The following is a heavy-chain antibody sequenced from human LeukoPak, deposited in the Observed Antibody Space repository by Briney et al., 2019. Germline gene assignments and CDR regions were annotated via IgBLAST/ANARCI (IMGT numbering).Heavy chain of an antibody. CDR2: IKQDGSEK. CDR3: ARELAAAGNSGYYYMDV. J-gene: IGHJ6*03. V-gene: IGHV3-7*01. CDR1: GFTFSNYW. D-gene: IGHD6-13*01. Sequence: PGGSLRLSCAASGFTFSNYWMSWVRQAPGKGLEWVVNIKQDGSEKYYVDSGKGRFTISRDNAKNSLYLQMNSLRAEDTAVYYCARELAAAGNSGYYYMDVWGKGTTVTVSS.